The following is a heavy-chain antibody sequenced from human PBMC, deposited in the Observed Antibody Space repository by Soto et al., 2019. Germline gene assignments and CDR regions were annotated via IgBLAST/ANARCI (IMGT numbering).Heavy chain of an antibody. J-gene: IGHJ4*02. D-gene: IGHD4-17*01. Sequence: GGSLRLSCAASGFTFSSYVMSWVRQAPGKGLEWVSAISGSGGSTYYADSVKGRFTISRDNSKNTLYLQMNSLRAEDTAVYYCAKDRERVTTVTNDYWGQGTLVTVSS. CDR1: GFTFSSYV. CDR3: AKDRERVTTVTNDY. V-gene: IGHV3-23*01. CDR2: ISGSGGST.